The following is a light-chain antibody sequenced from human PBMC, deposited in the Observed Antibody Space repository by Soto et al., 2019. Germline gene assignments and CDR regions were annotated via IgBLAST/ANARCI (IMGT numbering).Light chain of an antibody. CDR1: NSKIGAGYD. J-gene: IGLJ1*01. CDR2: TNN. V-gene: IGLV1-40*01. CDR3: SSYGGSNNFYV. Sequence: QPVLTQPPPVSCAPRQRVTISYTGSNSKIGAGYDVHWYLQLPGTAPNLLVYTNNNRPSGVPDRFSGSKSGNTASLTVSGLQAEDEADYYCSSYGGSNNFYVCGTGTKV.